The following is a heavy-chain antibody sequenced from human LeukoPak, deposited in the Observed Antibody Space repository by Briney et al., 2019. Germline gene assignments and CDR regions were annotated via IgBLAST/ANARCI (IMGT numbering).Heavy chain of an antibody. D-gene: IGHD4-23*01. J-gene: IGHJ4*02. Sequence: PSQTLSLNCSVSGDSMDSGSYYWTWIPQHPGKGLERIGYIFYSGRTYYNPSLESRVIISVDTSKNQFSLRLSSVTAADTAIYYCARLRSYGGNRGIDYWGQGTLVAVSS. V-gene: IGHV4-31*03. CDR1: GDSMDSGSYY. CDR3: ARLRSYGGNRGIDY. CDR2: IFYSGRT.